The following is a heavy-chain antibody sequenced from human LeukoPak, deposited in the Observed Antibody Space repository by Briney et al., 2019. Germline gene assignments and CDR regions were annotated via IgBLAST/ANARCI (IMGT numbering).Heavy chain of an antibody. J-gene: IGHJ4*02. Sequence: GGSLRLSCAASGFTFSSYAMSWVRQVPGKGLEWVSAISGSGGSTYYADSVKGRFTISRDNSKNTLYLQMNSLRAEDTAVYYCAKMGDRRVPAAIHYWGQGTLVTVSS. CDR2: ISGSGGST. CDR3: AKMGDRRVPAAIHY. D-gene: IGHD2-2*01. V-gene: IGHV3-23*01. CDR1: GFTFSSYA.